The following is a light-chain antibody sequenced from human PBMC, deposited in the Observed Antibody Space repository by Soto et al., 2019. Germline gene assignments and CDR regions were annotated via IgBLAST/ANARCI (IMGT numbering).Light chain of an antibody. J-gene: IGKJ1*01. Sequence: AIQMTRSPSSLSASVVDRVTITCLASQGIRNDLGWYQQKPGKAPKLLIYAASSLQSGVPSRFSGSGSGTDFTLTISSLQPEDFATYYCLQDYNYPWGFGQGTKVDIK. V-gene: IGKV1-6*01. CDR1: QGIRND. CDR2: AAS. CDR3: LQDYNYPWG.